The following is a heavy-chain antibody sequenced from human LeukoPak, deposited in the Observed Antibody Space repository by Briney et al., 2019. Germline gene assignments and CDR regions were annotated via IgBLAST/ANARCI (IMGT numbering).Heavy chain of an antibody. V-gene: IGHV3-48*01. D-gene: IGHD4-11*01. Sequence: PGGSLRLSCAASGFDFSDYTMNWVRQAPGKGLEWISFVDTKEKVKYYAASVKGRFAISRDNAKKSHDLQMNSLRTEDTAMYYCVISFLSKTAVVKGGGFDIWGQGTMVTVSS. CDR3: VISFLSKTAVVKGGGFDI. J-gene: IGHJ3*02. CDR2: VDTKEKVK. CDR1: GFDFSDYT.